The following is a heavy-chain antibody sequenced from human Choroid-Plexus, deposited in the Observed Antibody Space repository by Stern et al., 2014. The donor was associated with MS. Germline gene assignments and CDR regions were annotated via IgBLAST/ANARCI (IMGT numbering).Heavy chain of an antibody. J-gene: IGHJ6*02. Sequence: QLVQSGAEVKKLGASVKVSCKTSGYIFTGYYIHWVRHAPGQGLEWMAWINPNTGGTKYAQKFQGRVTMSRDTSISTAYVELSSLTSDDTAVYYCARDQRGITIFGVVTDYYYLGMDVWGQGTTVTVSS. CDR3: ARDQRGITIFGVVTDYYYLGMDV. V-gene: IGHV1-2*02. CDR1: GYIFTGYY. D-gene: IGHD3-3*01. CDR2: INPNTGGT.